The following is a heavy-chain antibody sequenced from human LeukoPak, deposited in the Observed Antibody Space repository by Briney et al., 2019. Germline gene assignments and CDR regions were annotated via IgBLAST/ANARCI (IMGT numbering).Heavy chain of an antibody. Sequence: SCKVSGYTLTELSMHWVRQAPGKGLEWVSGLSWHSGSIGYADSVKGRFIISRDNAKNSLYLEMNSLRPEDSALYYCAKETKVGENLYYFDYWGRGTLVTVSS. CDR2: LSWHSGSI. D-gene: IGHD1-26*01. J-gene: IGHJ4*02. CDR1: GYTLTELS. V-gene: IGHV3-9*01. CDR3: AKETKVGENLYYFDY.